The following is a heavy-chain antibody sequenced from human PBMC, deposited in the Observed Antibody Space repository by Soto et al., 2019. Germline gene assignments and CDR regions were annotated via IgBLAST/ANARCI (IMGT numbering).Heavy chain of an antibody. CDR3: AKDRRITIFGVAAGYYYYMDV. J-gene: IGHJ6*03. CDR1: GCTLSSYA. CDR2: ISGSGGST. Sequence: EVQLLESGGGLVQPGGSLRLSCAASGCTLSSYAMSWVRQAPGKGLEWVSAISGSGGSTYYADSVKGRFTISRDNSKNTLYLQMNSLRAEDTAVYYCAKDRRITIFGVAAGYYYYMDVWGKGTTVTVSS. D-gene: IGHD3-3*01. V-gene: IGHV3-23*01.